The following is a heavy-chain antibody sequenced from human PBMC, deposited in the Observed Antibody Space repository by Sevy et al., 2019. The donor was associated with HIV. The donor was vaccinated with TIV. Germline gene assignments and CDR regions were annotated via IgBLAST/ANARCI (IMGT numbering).Heavy chain of an antibody. CDR1: GFTFSSYA. J-gene: IGHJ4*01. CDR3: ARYGGYIDH. Sequence: GGSLRLSCAASGFTFSSYAMSWARQAPGKGLEWVANIKSDGSDKYYVDSVKGRFTISRDNAKNSLYLQMNSLTAEDTAVYYCARYGGYIDHWGHGTLVTVSS. V-gene: IGHV3-7*01. CDR2: IKSDGSDK. D-gene: IGHD2-15*01.